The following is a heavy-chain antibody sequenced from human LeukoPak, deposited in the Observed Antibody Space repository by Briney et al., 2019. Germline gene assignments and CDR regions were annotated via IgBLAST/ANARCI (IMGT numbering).Heavy chain of an antibody. V-gene: IGHV1-8*01. CDR3: ARVPTRRSIAARPEDWFDP. J-gene: IGHJ5*02. D-gene: IGHD6-6*01. CDR1: GYTFTSYD. Sequence: ASVKVSCKASGYTFTSYDINWVRQATGQGLEWMGWMNPNSGNTGYAQKFQGRVTMTRYTSISTAYMELSSLRSEDTAVYYCARVPTRRSIAARPEDWFDPWGQGTLVTVSS. CDR2: MNPNSGNT.